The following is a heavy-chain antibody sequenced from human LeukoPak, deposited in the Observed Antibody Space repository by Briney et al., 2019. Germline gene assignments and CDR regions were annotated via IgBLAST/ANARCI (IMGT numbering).Heavy chain of an antibody. V-gene: IGHV4-59*01. CDR3: ARDTSGYYGRYEH. CDR2: ISYTGTT. CDR1: GASISNKF. J-gene: IGHJ4*02. D-gene: IGHD3-3*01. Sequence: SETLSLTCDVSGASISNKFWSWIRHPPGKGLEWIGYISYTGTTNYNPSLQSRVTISVDASKNQLSLKVTSMTAADTAVYYCARDTSGYYGRYEHWGQGTLVTVSS.